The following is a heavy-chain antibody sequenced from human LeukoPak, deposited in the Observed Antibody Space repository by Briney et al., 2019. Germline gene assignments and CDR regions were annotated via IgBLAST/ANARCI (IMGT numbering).Heavy chain of an antibody. CDR2: IFQRGYS. J-gene: IGHJ5*02. CDR1: GYSISSGYY. D-gene: IGHD1-1*01. V-gene: IGHV4-38-2*01. Sequence: SETLSLTCAVSGYSISSGYYWGWIRQPPGKGLQWIGSIFQRGYSYYNPSLKSRVTISVDTSKNQFSLKLSSVTAADTAVYYCAGDKETTGNGRPNWFDPWGQGTLVTVSS. CDR3: AGDKETTGNGRPNWFDP.